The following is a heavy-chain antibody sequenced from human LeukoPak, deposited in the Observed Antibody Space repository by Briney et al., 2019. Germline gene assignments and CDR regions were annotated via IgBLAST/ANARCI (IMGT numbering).Heavy chain of an antibody. CDR1: GGSFSAYY. V-gene: IGHV4-34*01. Sequence: SETLSLTCAVYGGSFSAYYWSWIRQSPGKGLQWIAEVNHRGDTNYNPSVKGRVTISVDTSKNQFSPKVTSLTAADTAVYYCARGPTISETGYFDYWGQGTLVTVSS. J-gene: IGHJ4*03. CDR3: ARGPTISETGYFDY. CDR2: VNHRGDT. D-gene: IGHD1-1*01.